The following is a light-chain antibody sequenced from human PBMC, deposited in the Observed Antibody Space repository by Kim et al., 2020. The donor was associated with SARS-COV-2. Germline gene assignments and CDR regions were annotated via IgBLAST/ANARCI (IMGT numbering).Light chain of an antibody. Sequence: SSELTQDPAVSLALGQTVRITCQGDSLRSYYGNWYQQKSGQAPIVVIYGKNNRPSGIPDRFSGSSSGDTASLTITGTQAGDEADYYCNSRGSNDNVLFGG. CDR3: NSRGSNDNVL. CDR2: GKN. V-gene: IGLV3-19*01. J-gene: IGLJ2*01. CDR1: SLRSYY.